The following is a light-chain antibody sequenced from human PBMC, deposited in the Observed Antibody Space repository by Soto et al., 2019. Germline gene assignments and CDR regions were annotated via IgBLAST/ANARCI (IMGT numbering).Light chain of an antibody. Sequence: QSVLTQPPSVSGAPGQRVTISCTGSSSNIGAGYDVYWYQQLPGTAPKLLIYGNSNRPSGVPDRFSGSKSGTSASLAITGLQAADEADYYCQSYDSSLCGVVFGGGTQLTV. J-gene: IGLJ2*01. CDR2: GNS. CDR3: QSYDSSLCGVV. V-gene: IGLV1-40*01. CDR1: SSNIGAGYD.